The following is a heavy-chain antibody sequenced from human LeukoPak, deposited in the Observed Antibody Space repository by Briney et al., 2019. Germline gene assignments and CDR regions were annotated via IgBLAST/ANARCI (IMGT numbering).Heavy chain of an antibody. CDR2: IWNDGGKK. CDR3: ARGYYYGTTGYLES. Sequence: PGGSLRLSCAASGFTFSSYGMHWVRQAPDKGLEWVAVIWNDGGKKYYADSVKGRFTISRDNSKNTLYLQMNSLRAEDTAVFYCARGYYYGTTGYLESWGQGTLVAVSS. V-gene: IGHV3-33*01. D-gene: IGHD3-22*01. CDR1: GFTFSSYG. J-gene: IGHJ4*02.